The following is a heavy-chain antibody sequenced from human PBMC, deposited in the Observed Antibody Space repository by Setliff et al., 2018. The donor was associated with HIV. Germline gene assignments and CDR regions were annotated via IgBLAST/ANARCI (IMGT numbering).Heavy chain of an antibody. CDR3: AREIWGQVAHVPYGMDV. J-gene: IGHJ6*02. CDR1: GFTVSSNS. D-gene: IGHD5-12*01. V-gene: IGHV3-53*01. CDR2: IYSVGIT. Sequence: GGSLRLSCAASGFTVSSNSMSWVRQAPGKGLEWVSVIYSVGITYYTDSVKGRFTISRDNSKNTLYLQMNSLRAEDTAIYYCAREIWGQVAHVPYGMDVWGQGTTVTVSS.